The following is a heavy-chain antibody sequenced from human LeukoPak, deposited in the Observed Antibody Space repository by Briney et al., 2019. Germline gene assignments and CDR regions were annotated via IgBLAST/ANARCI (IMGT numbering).Heavy chain of an antibody. J-gene: IGHJ4*02. D-gene: IGHD3-9*01. Sequence: ASVKVSCTASGYTFVGYYMLWVRQAPGQGLEWMGWMNPNSGGTNYAQKFQGRVTMTRDTSISTAYMELSRLRSDDTAMYYCARDTYDILIDFGDYWGQGTLVTVSS. CDR2: MNPNSGGT. CDR3: ARDTYDILIDFGDY. V-gene: IGHV1-2*02. CDR1: GYTFVGYY.